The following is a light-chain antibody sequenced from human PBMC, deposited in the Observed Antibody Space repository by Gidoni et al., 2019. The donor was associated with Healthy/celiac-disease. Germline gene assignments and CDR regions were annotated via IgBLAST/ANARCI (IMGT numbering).Light chain of an antibody. CDR1: QSVSSY. CDR2: DAS. CDR3: QQRSNWPPALT. J-gene: IGKJ4*01. V-gene: IGKV3-11*01. Sequence: EIVLTQSPATLSVSPGERATLSCRASQSVSSYLAWYQQKPGQAPRLLIYDASNRATGIPARFSGSGSGTDFTLTISSLEPEDFAVYYCQQRSNWPPALTFXGXTKVXIK.